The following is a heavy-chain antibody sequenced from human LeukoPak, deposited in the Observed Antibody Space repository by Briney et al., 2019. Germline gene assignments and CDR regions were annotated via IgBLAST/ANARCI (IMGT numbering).Heavy chain of an antibody. CDR3: AKDFNYDSTRGYYFDY. CDR1: GFTFDDYA. J-gene: IGHJ4*02. CDR2: ISWNSGSI. Sequence: QTGGSLRLSCAASGFTFDDYAMHWVRQAPGKSLEWVSGISWNSGSIGYADSVKGRFTIPRDNAKNSLYLQMNSLRAGDTALYYCAKDFNYDSTRGYYFDYWGQGTLVTVSS. D-gene: IGHD3-22*01. V-gene: IGHV3-9*01.